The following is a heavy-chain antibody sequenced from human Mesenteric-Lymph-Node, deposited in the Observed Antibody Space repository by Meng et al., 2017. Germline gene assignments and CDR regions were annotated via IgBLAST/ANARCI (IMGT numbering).Heavy chain of an antibody. CDR3: ARQRGVVVITTEYYFDY. V-gene: IGHV3-30*01. J-gene: IGHJ4*02. Sequence: GESLKISCAASGFTFSSYAMHWVRQAPGKGLEWVAVISYDGSNKYYADSVKGRFTISRDNSKNTLYLQMNSLRAEDTAVYYCARQRGVVVITTEYYFDYWGQGTLVTVSS. CDR1: GFTFSSYA. D-gene: IGHD3-22*01. CDR2: ISYDGSNK.